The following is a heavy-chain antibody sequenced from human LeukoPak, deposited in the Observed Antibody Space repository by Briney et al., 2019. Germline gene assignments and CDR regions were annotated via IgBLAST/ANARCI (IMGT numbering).Heavy chain of an antibody. J-gene: IGHJ4*02. V-gene: IGHV1-3*01. Sequence: ASVKVSCKASGYTFSSYAMHWVRQAPGQRLEWMGWINAGNGNAKYSQKFQGRVTMTRDTSISTAYMELSRLRSDDTAVYYCARDGKVAVAGTGFDYWGQGTLVTVSS. D-gene: IGHD6-19*01. CDR1: GYTFSSYA. CDR2: INAGNGNA. CDR3: ARDGKVAVAGTGFDY.